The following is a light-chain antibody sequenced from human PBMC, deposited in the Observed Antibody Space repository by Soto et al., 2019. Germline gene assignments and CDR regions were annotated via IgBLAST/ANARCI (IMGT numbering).Light chain of an antibody. Sequence: QSVLTQPPSASGSPGQSVTISCTGTSSDVGGYNFVSWYQQHPGKAPKLMIYEVTKRPSGVPDRFSGSKSGNTASLTVSGLQAEEDADYYCTSYAGSKIPVVFGGGTKLTVL. CDR3: TSYAGSKIPVV. V-gene: IGLV2-8*01. CDR1: SSDVGGYNF. CDR2: EVT. J-gene: IGLJ2*01.